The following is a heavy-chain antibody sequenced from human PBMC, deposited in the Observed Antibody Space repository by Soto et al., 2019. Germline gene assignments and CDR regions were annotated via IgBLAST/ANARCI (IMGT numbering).Heavy chain of an antibody. Sequence: QVQLQQWGAGLLKPSETLSLTCAVYGGSFSGYYWSWIRQPPGKGLEWIGEINHSGSTNYNPSHKSRVTISVDTSQSQDSMKLSSVTDADTAVDYCARFGRFGQQRVRGHWFDPWGQGTLVTVSS. D-gene: IGHD6-13*01. CDR2: INHSGST. V-gene: IGHV4-34*01. J-gene: IGHJ5*02. CDR3: ARFGRFGQQRVRGHWFDP. CDR1: GGSFSGYY.